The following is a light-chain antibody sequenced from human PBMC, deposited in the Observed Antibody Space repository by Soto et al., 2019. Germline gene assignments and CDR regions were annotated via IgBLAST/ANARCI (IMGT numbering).Light chain of an antibody. CDR2: RDT. Sequence: QAVVTQPPSVSGAPGQRVTISCSGSSSNIGAGYAVHWYQRLPNTTPKLLIYRDTNRSSGVPDRFSGSKSDTSASLAITGLQPDDEADYFCQSFDYSLSAVVFGRGTKVTVL. J-gene: IGLJ2*01. V-gene: IGLV1-40*01. CDR1: SSNIGAGYA. CDR3: QSFDYSLSAVV.